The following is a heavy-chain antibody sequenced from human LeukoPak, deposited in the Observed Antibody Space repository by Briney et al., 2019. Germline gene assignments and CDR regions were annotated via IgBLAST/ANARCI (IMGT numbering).Heavy chain of an antibody. D-gene: IGHD6-19*01. V-gene: IGHV7-4-1*02. CDR2: INTNTGNP. Sequence: GASVKVSCKASGYTFTSYALNWVRQAPGQGLEWMGWINTNTGNPTYAQGFTGRFVFSLDTSVSTAYLQISSLKAGDTAVYYCARDEYSSGWYTTRNDNWFDPWGQGTLVTVSS. J-gene: IGHJ5*02. CDR1: GYTFTSYA. CDR3: ARDEYSSGWYTTRNDNWFDP.